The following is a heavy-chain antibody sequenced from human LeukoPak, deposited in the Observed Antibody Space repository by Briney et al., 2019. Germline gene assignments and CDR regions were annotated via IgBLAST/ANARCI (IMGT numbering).Heavy chain of an antibody. CDR2: IKQDGSDK. CDR1: GFTFSSYW. Sequence: GTSLRLSCAASGFTFSSYWMSWVRQAPGKGLQWVANIKQDGSDKYYVDSVKGRFTISRDNAKNSLNLQMSSLRAEDTAVYYCAREGLWVGPDSGKTRHPYWEIWGQGTMVTVSS. J-gene: IGHJ3*02. D-gene: IGHD2-21*01. CDR3: AREGLWVGPDSGKTRHPYWEI. V-gene: IGHV3-7*04.